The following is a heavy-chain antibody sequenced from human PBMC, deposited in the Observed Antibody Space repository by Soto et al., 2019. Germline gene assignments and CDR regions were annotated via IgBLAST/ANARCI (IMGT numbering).Heavy chain of an antibody. CDR1: GYTFTSYG. J-gene: IGHJ5*02. CDR3: ARDMVRGVMLYWFDP. V-gene: IGHV1-18*01. Sequence: ASVKVSCKASGYTFTSYGISWVRQAPGQGLEWMGWISAYNGNTNYAQKLQGRVTMTTDTSTSTAYMELRSLRSDDTAAYYCARDMVRGVMLYWFDPWGQGTLVTVSS. CDR2: ISAYNGNT. D-gene: IGHD3-10*01.